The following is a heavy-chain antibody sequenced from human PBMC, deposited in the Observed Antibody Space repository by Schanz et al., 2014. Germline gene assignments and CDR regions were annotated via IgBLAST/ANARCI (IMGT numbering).Heavy chain of an antibody. Sequence: QVQLVQSGAEVMKPGSSVKVSCKASGGTFSSYTINWVRQAPGQGLEWMGRIIPILGITNVAQTFQDRVTITADKSTSTAYMELSSLRSEDTAVYYCARGLGDKRWLDLNEAFDIWGQGTIVTVSS. V-gene: IGHV1-69*02. J-gene: IGHJ3*02. CDR2: IIPILGIT. D-gene: IGHD6-19*01. CDR1: GGTFSSYT. CDR3: ARGLGDKRWLDLNEAFDI.